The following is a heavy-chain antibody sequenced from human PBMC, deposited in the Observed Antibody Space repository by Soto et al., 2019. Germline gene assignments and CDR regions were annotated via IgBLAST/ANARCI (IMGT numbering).Heavy chain of an antibody. D-gene: IGHD6-19*01. V-gene: IGHV1-69*13. CDR1: GGTFSSYA. CDR2: IIPIFGTP. Sequence: ASVKVSCKASGGTFSSYAISWVRQAPGQGLEWMGGIIPIFGTPNYAQKFQGRVTITADESTSTAYMELSSLRSEDTAVYYCASAWLAPGHNWFDPWGQGTLVTVSS. CDR3: ASAWLAPGHNWFDP. J-gene: IGHJ5*02.